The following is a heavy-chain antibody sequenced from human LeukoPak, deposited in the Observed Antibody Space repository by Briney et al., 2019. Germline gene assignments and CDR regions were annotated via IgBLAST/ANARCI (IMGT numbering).Heavy chain of an antibody. V-gene: IGHV3-48*03. CDR1: KFSFSNYV. CDR2: IDNAGGDI. Sequence: GGSLRLSCAASKFSFSNYVMNWVRQAPGKGPEWLAYIDNAGGDIYYAESVKGRFTISRDKAKNTLYLQMNSLRVEDTAVYYCAREEKYSGSEFYYYYMDVWGEGTTVTVSS. D-gene: IGHD5-12*01. CDR3: AREEKYSGSEFYYYYMDV. J-gene: IGHJ6*03.